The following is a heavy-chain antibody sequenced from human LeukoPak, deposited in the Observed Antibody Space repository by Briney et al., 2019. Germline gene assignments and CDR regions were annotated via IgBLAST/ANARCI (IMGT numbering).Heavy chain of an antibody. J-gene: IGHJ5*02. CDR2: MNPNSGNT. D-gene: IGHD3-10*01. CDR3: ARGSDYYGSGSPGFDP. V-gene: IGHV1-8*01. CDR1: GYTFTSYD. Sequence: ASVKVSCKASGYTFTSYDINWVRQATGQGLEWMGWMNPNSGNTGYAQKFQGRVTMTRNTSISTAYMELSSLRSEDTAVYYCARGSDYYGSGSPGFDPWGQGTLVTVSS.